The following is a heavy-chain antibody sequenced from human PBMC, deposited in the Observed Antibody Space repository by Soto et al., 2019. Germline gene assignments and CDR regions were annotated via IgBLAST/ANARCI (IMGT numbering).Heavy chain of an antibody. CDR2: ISYDGSNK. J-gene: IGHJ4*02. CDR1: GFTFSSYA. Sequence: QVQLVESGGGVVQPGRSLRLSCAASGFTFSSYAMHWVRQAPGKGLEWVAVISYDGSNKYYADSVKGRFTISRDNSKNTLSVQMNSLRAEDKAAYYFARDRRYGGYGIGGFWGQGTLVTVSS. D-gene: IGHD5-12*01. CDR3: ARDRRYGGYGIGGF. V-gene: IGHV3-30-3*01.